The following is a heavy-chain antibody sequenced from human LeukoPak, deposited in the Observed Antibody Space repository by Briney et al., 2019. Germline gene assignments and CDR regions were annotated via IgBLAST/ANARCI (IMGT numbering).Heavy chain of an antibody. CDR3: ASFGGNYGYYFDY. CDR1: GGSISSSSYY. Sequence: SETLSLTCTVSGGSISSSSYYWGWICQPPGKGLEWIGSIYYSGSTYYNPSLKSRVTISVDTSKNQFSLKLSSVTAADTAVYYCASFGGNYGYYFDYWGQGTLVTVSS. J-gene: IGHJ4*02. V-gene: IGHV4-39*07. CDR2: IYYSGST. D-gene: IGHD4/OR15-4a*01.